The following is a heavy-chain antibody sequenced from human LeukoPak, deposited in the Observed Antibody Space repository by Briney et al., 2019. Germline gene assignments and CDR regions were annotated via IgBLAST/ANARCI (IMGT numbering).Heavy chain of an antibody. CDR3: ASRIAAAGTSYYYYGMDV. CDR2: INHSGST. D-gene: IGHD6-13*01. J-gene: IGHJ6*02. V-gene: IGHV4-34*01. Sequence: SETLSLTCAVYGGSFSGYYWSWIRQPPGKGLEWIGEINHSGSTNYNPSLKSRVTISVDTSKNQFPLKLSSVTAADTAVYYCASRIAAAGTSYYYYGMDVWGQGTTVTVSS. CDR1: GGSFSGYY.